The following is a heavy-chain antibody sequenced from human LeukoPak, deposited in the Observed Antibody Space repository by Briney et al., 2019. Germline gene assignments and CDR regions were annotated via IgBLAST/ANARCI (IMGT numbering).Heavy chain of an antibody. CDR3: ARDENGYVWGSFRA. J-gene: IGHJ5*02. CDR2: IYYSGST. Sequence: PSETLSLTCAVYGGSFSGHYWTWIRQPPGKGLEWIGNIYYSGSTYYNPSLESRVTMSLDTSKNQFSLKLSSVTAADTAVYYCARDENGYVWGSFRAWGQGTLVTVSS. D-gene: IGHD3-16*02. CDR1: GGSFSGHY. V-gene: IGHV4-34*01.